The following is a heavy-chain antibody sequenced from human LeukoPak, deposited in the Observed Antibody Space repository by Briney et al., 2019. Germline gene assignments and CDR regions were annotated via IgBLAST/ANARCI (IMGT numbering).Heavy chain of an antibody. D-gene: IGHD2-15*01. Sequence: SQTLSLTCAVSGGSISSGGYSWSWIRQPPGKGLEWIGYLYHSGSTYYNPSLKSRVTISVDRSKNQFSLKLSSVTAADTAVYYCARARVVAATRLYYYYGMDVWGQGTTVTVSS. CDR2: LYHSGST. J-gene: IGHJ6*02. CDR1: GGSISSGGYS. CDR3: ARARVVAATRLYYYYGMDV. V-gene: IGHV4-30-2*01.